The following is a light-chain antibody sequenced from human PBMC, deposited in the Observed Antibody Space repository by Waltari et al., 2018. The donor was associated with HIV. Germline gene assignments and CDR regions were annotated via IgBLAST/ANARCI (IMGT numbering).Light chain of an antibody. V-gene: IGKV4-1*01. J-gene: IGKJ1*01. CDR3: QQYYRKPPT. Sequence: DIVMTQSPDSLAVSLDERATINCKSSQSVLFTSNNKNYLAWYQQKPGQPPKLLIYWASTRESGVPDRFSGSGSGTDFTLTISSLQAEDVAVYYCQQYYRKPPTFGQGTKVEIK. CDR2: WAS. CDR1: QSVLFTSNNKNY.